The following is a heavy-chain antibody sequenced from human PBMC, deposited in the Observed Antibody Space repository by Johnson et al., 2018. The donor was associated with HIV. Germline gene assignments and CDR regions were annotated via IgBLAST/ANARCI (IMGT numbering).Heavy chain of an antibody. CDR3: TTGPMGAFDI. V-gene: IGHV3-15*01. CDR1: GFTFSNAW. D-gene: IGHD3-16*01. CDR2: TKSKTDGWTT. J-gene: IGHJ3*02. Sequence: VQVVESGGGLVKPGGSLRLSCAASGFTFSNAWMSWVRQAPGKGLEWVGRTKSKTDGWTTDYAAPVKGRFTISRDDSKNTLYLQMNSLKTEDTAVYYCTTGPMGAFDIWGQGTMVTVSS.